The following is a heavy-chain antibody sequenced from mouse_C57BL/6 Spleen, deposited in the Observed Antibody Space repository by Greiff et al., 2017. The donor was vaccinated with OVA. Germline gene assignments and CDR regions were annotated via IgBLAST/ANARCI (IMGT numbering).Heavy chain of an antibody. CDR2: ISDGGSYT. V-gene: IGHV5-4*01. CDR1: GFTFSSYA. CDR3: ARNWFFDY. Sequence: EVQGVESGGGLVKPGGSLKLSCAASGFTFSSYALSWVRQTPEKRLEWVATISDGGSYTYYPDNVKGRFTISRDNAKNHLYLQMSHLKSEDIAMYYCARNWFFDYWGQGTTLTVSS. J-gene: IGHJ2*01. D-gene: IGHD4-1*01.